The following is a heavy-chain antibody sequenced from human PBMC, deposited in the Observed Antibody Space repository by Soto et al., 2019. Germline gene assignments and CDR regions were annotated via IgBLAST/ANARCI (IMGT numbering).Heavy chain of an antibody. Sequence: ASVNVSCKASGYTFTSYGISWVRQAPGQGLEWMGWMNPNSGNTSYAQKFQGRVTMTRNTSISTAYMELNSLRAEDTAVYYCARDPQGGYYYYGMDVWGQGTTVTVSS. D-gene: IGHD1-26*01. J-gene: IGHJ6*02. CDR2: MNPNSGNT. CDR1: GYTFTSYG. V-gene: IGHV1-8*02. CDR3: ARDPQGGYYYYGMDV.